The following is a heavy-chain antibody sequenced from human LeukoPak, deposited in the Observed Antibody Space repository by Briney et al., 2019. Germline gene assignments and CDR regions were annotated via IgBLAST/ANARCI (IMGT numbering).Heavy chain of an antibody. CDR3: ARDRGAGAVAGNFDY. Sequence: PSETLSLTCTVSGGSISSYYWSWIRQPPGKGLEWIGYIYYSGSTNYNPSLKSRVTISADTSKNQFSLKLSSVTAADTAVYYCARDRGAGAVAGNFDYWGQGTLVTVSS. CDR2: IYYSGST. CDR1: GGSISSYY. V-gene: IGHV4-59*01. D-gene: IGHD6-19*01. J-gene: IGHJ4*02.